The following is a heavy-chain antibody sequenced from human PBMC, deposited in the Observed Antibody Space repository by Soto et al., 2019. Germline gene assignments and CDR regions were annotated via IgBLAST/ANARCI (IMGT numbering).Heavy chain of an antibody. CDR2: IKQDGSEK. V-gene: IGHV3-7*01. J-gene: IGHJ6*03. CDR1: GFTFSSYW. D-gene: IGHD1-1*01. CDR3: AKHLMGTTGVYYYYMDV. Sequence: GGSLRLSCAASGFTFSSYWMSWVRQAPGKGLEWVANIKQDGSEKYYVDSVKGRFTISRDNAKNSLYLQMNSLRAEDTAVYYCAKHLMGTTGVYYYYMDVWGKGTTVTVSS.